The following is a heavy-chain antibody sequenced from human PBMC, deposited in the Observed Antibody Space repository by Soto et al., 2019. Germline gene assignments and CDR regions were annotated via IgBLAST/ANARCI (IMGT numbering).Heavy chain of an antibody. CDR3: ARTYTSSPYFDY. D-gene: IGHD6-6*01. CDR2: IYYSGST. CDR1: GRSIRSGGYY. Sequence: QVQLQESGPGLVKPSQTLSLTCTVSGRSIRSGGYYWSRIRQHPGKGLEWIGYIYYSGSTYYNPSLKGRVAISLDTSKNQFFLNLRSVTAADTAVYYCARTYTSSPYFDYWGQGTLVAVSS. V-gene: IGHV4-31*03. J-gene: IGHJ4*02.